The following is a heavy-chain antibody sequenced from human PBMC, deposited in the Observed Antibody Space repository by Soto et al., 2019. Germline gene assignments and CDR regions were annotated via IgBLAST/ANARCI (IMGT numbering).Heavy chain of an antibody. CDR1: GGTFSNVA. Sequence: QVQLVQSGAEMKKPGSLVKVSCKASGGTFSNVAIAWVRQAPGQGLEWMGGIFPVFGTATYAQKFRGRVIIVADESTNTTYMALNSLTSEDTALSDCERSPQWSPTWYSYGLDVWGQGTSVIVSS. V-gene: IGHV1-69*12. J-gene: IGHJ6*02. CDR2: IFPVFGTA. CDR3: ERSPQWSPTWYSYGLDV. D-gene: IGHD2-15*01.